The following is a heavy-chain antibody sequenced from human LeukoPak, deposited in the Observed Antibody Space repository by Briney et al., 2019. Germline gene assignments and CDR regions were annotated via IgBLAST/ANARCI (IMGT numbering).Heavy chain of an antibody. CDR1: GYTLTELS. V-gene: IGHV1-24*01. J-gene: IGHJ4*02. CDR3: ATLDDSTGGFDY. D-gene: IGHD2-2*01. Sequence: ASVKVSCKVSGYTLTELSMHWVRQAPGKGLEWIGGFDPEDGETIYAQKFQGRVTMTEDTSTDTAYMELSSLRSEDTAVYYCATLDDSTGGFDYWGQGTLVTVSS. CDR2: FDPEDGET.